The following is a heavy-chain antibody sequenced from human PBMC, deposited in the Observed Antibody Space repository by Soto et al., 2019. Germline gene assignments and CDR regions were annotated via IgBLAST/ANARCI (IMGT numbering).Heavy chain of an antibody. D-gene: IGHD6-13*01. V-gene: IGHV1-69*13. Sequence: GASVKVSCKAFGATFSRYAISWPRQVPGQGLEWMGGIIPIFGTANYAQKFQGRVTIAADEFTSTAHMGLSSLRYEAPAVYLCATATSEYGIYSRRWYSDYLGQRTLGT. J-gene: IGHJ4*02. CDR3: ATATSEYGIYSRRWYSDY. CDR1: GATFSRYA. CDR2: IIPIFGTA.